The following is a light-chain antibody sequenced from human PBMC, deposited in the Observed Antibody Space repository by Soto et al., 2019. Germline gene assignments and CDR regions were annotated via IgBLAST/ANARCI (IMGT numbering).Light chain of an antibody. Sequence: IVLTHSPCTLSFSPLERATLSCIAIQSVTSRYLAWYQQKPGQAPRLLIYGASNRATGIPERFSGSGSGTDFTLTISSLEPEDFAVYYCQQYGTSPITFGQGTRLEI. V-gene: IGKV3-20*01. CDR2: GAS. J-gene: IGKJ5*01. CDR3: QQYGTSPIT. CDR1: QSVTSRY.